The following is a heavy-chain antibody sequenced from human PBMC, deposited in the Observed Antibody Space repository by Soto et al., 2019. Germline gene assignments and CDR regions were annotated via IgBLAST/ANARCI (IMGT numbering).Heavy chain of an antibody. J-gene: IGHJ6*02. CDR2: IDPSDSYT. CDR3: ARLSTSTPDYYYYYGMDV. D-gene: IGHD2-2*01. CDR1: GYSFTSYW. V-gene: IGHV5-10-1*01. Sequence: GESLKISCKGSGYSFTSYWISWVRQMPGKGLEWMGRIDPSDSYTNYSPSFQGRVTISADKSISTAYLQWSSLKAPDTAMYYCARLSTSTPDYYYYYGMDVWGQGTTVTVSS.